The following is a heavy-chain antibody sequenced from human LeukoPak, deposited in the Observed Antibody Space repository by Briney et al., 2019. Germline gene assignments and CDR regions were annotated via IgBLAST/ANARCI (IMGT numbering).Heavy chain of an antibody. CDR1: GGSISSYY. J-gene: IGHJ4*02. CDR3: ASSTVVVVAASRFDY. D-gene: IGHD2-15*01. V-gene: IGHV4-59*01. CDR2: IYYSRST. Sequence: KPSETLSLTCTVSGGSISSYYWSWIRQPPGKGLEWIWYIYYSRSTNYNPSLKSRVTISVDTSKNQFSLKLSSVTAADTAVYYCASSTVVVVAASRFDYWGQGTLVTVSS.